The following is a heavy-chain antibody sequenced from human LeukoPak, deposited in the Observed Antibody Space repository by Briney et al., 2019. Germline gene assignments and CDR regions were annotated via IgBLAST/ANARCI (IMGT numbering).Heavy chain of an antibody. CDR3: ATVIAAAGSIYFDY. D-gene: IGHD6-13*01. J-gene: IGHJ4*02. Sequence: PGGSLRLSCAASGFTFSSYGMSWVRQAPGKGLEWVSAISGSGGSTYYADSVKGRFTISRDNSKNTLYLQMNSLRAEGTAVYYCATVIAAAGSIYFDYWGQGTLVTVSS. CDR1: GFTFSSYG. CDR2: ISGSGGST. V-gene: IGHV3-23*01.